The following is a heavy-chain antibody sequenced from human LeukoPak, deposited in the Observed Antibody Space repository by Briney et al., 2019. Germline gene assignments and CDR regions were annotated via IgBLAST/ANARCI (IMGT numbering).Heavy chain of an antibody. CDR2: ISSSSSTI. CDR3: ARAGNYYDSSGYYYGGGVFDY. V-gene: IGHV3-48*01. D-gene: IGHD3-22*01. CDR1: GFTFSSYS. J-gene: IGHJ4*02. Sequence: GGSLRLSCAASGFTFSSYSMDWVRQAPGKGLEWVSYISSSSSTIYYADSVKGRFTISRDNAKNSLYLQMNSLRAEDTAVYYCARAGNYYDSSGYYYGGGVFDYWGQGTLVTVSS.